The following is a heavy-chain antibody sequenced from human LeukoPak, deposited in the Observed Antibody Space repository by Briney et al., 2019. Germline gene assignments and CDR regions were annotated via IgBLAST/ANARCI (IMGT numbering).Heavy chain of an antibody. CDR3: AKDLLGAFDY. V-gene: IGHV3-30*18. CDR1: GFTFSSYG. Sequence: GGSLRLSCAASGFTFSSYGMHWVRQAPGKGLEWVAFISYDGSNKYYADSVKGRFTISRDNSKNTLYLQMNSLRAEDTAVYYCAKDLLGAFDYWGQGTLVTVSS. J-gene: IGHJ4*02. CDR2: ISYDGSNK.